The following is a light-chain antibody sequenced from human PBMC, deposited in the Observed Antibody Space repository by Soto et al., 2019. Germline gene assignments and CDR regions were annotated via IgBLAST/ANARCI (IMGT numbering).Light chain of an antibody. Sequence: DIQMTQSPSTLSASVGDRVTITCRASQSISSWLDWYQQKPGKAPKLLIYDASSLESGVPSRFSGSGSGTEFTLTISSLQPDDFATYYCQQYNSYSGITFGQGTRLEIK. CDR3: QQYNSYSGIT. CDR2: DAS. J-gene: IGKJ5*01. CDR1: QSISSW. V-gene: IGKV1-5*01.